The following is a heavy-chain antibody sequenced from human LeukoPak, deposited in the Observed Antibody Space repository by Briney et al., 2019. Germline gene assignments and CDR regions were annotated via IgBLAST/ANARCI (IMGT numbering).Heavy chain of an antibody. CDR3: AKDLSRAVAADWFDP. CDR1: GFTFSNYD. D-gene: IGHD6-19*01. J-gene: IGHJ5*02. CDR2: ISDSGSST. V-gene: IGHV3-23*01. Sequence: GGSLRLSCAASGFTFSNYDMSWVRQAPGKGLEWASSISDSGSSTYYADSVKGRCTISRDNSKNTLYLQMTNLRAADAAVYYCAKDLSRAVAADWFDPWDQGSLVTVSS.